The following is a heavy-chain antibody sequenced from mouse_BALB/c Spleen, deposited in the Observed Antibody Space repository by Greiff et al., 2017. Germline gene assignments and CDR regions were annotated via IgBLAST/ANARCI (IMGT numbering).Heavy chain of an antibody. D-gene: IGHD1-1*01. Sequence: VKLVESGPGLVQPSQSLSITCTVSGFSLTSYGVHWVRQSPGKGLEWLGVIWSGGSTNYNSALMSRLSISKDNSKSQVFLKMNSLQTDDTAMYYCARDGVLRSPRGDYWGQGTSVTVSS. V-gene: IGHV2-9*02. J-gene: IGHJ4*01. CDR3: ARDGVLRSPRGDY. CDR1: GFSLTSYG. CDR2: IWSGGST.